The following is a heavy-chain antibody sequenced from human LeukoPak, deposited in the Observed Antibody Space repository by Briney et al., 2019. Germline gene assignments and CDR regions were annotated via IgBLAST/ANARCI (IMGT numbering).Heavy chain of an antibody. CDR1: GFTFSSYA. V-gene: IGHV3-30-3*01. J-gene: IGHJ4*02. CDR3: ARGDILTGPYYFDY. CDR2: ISYDGSTK. D-gene: IGHD3-9*01. Sequence: GGSLRLSCAASGFTFSSYAMHWVRQPPGKGLEWVAVISYDGSTKYYADSVKGRFTISRDNSKNTLYLQINSLRPEDTAVYYCARGDILTGPYYFDYWGQGILVTVSS.